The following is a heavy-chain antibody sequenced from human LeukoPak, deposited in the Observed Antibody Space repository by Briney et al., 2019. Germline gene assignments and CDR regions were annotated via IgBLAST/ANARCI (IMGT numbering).Heavy chain of an antibody. Sequence: GGSLRLSCAASGFTLRSYWMHWVRQAPGKGLAWVSRINSDGSSTSYADSVKGRFTISRDNAKNTLYVQMNSLRAEDKAVYYCARDRTPYYYQLLSGANWFDPWGQGTLVTVSS. CDR2: INSDGSST. J-gene: IGHJ5*02. CDR3: ARDRTPYYYQLLSGANWFDP. CDR1: GFTLRSYW. V-gene: IGHV3-74*01. D-gene: IGHD2-2*01.